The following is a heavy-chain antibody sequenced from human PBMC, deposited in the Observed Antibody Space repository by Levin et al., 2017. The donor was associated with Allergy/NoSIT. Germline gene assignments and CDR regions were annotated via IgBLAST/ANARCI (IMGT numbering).Heavy chain of an antibody. CDR3: ARDLRGIAAAGTSSPFDY. Sequence: ASVKVSCKASGYTFTSYYMHWVRQAPGQGLEWMGIINPSGGSTSYAQKFQGRVTMTRDTSTSTVYMELSSLRSEDTAVYYCARDLRGIAAAGTSSPFDYWGQGTLVTVSS. J-gene: IGHJ4*02. D-gene: IGHD6-13*01. CDR2: INPSGGST. CDR1: GYTFTSYY. V-gene: IGHV1-46*01.